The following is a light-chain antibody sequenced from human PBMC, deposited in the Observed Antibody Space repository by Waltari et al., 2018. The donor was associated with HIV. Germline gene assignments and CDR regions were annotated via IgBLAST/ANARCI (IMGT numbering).Light chain of an antibody. V-gene: IGLV8-61*01. CDR2: STN. CDR3: VLYMGSGISNWV. Sequence: QTVVTQEPSFSVSPGGTVTLTCGLSSGSVSTSYYPSWYQQTPGQAPPTLIYSTNTRSSGVPDRFSGSILGNKAALTITGSQADDESDYYCVLYMGSGISNWVFGGGTKLTVL. CDR1: SGSVSTSYY. J-gene: IGLJ3*02.